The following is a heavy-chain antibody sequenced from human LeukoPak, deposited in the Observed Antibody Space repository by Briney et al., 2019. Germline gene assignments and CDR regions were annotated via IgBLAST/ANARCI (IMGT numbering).Heavy chain of an antibody. CDR2: ISSSSSPI. V-gene: IGHV3-48*01. D-gene: IGHD2-2*02. CDR3: ARDSQLLYPFAFDI. J-gene: IGHJ3*02. CDR1: GFTFNSYS. Sequence: GESLRLSCAASGFTFNSYSINWVRQAPGKGLEWVSYISSSSSPIYYADSVRGRFTISRDNAKNSLYLQMNSLRAEDTAVYYCARDSQLLYPFAFDIWGQGTMVTVSS.